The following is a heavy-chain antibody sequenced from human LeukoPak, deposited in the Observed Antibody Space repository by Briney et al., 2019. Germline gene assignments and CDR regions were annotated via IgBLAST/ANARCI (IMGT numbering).Heavy chain of an antibody. CDR1: GYTFTNYY. Sequence: GASVKISCKASGYTFTNYYIHWVRQAPGQGLEWMGWMNPNSGNTGYAQKFQGRVTITRNTSISTAYMELSSLRSEDTAVYYCARGPLDIVVVPAAKNYYYYMDVWGKGTTVTVSS. CDR2: MNPNSGNT. V-gene: IGHV1-8*03. CDR3: ARGPLDIVVVPAAKNYYYYMDV. J-gene: IGHJ6*03. D-gene: IGHD2-2*01.